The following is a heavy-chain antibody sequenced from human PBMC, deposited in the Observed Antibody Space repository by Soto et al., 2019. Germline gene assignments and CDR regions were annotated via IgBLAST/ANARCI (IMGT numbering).Heavy chain of an antibody. CDR2: ISSSSSYI. CDR1: GFTFSSYS. V-gene: IGHV3-21*01. D-gene: IGHD6-19*01. J-gene: IGHJ6*02. Sequence: GSLRLSCAASGFTFSSYSMNWVRQAPGKGLEWVSSISSSSSYIYYADSVKGRFTISRDNAKNSLYLQMNSLRAEDTAVYYCARDSSGWYGRVGYGMDVWGQGTTVTVSS. CDR3: ARDSSGWYGRVGYGMDV.